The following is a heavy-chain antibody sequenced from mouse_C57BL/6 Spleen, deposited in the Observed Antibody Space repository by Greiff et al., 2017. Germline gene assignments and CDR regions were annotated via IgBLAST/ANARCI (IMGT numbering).Heavy chain of an antibody. Sequence: EVQLQQSGPELVKPGASVKIPCKASGYTFTDYNMDWVKQSHGKSLEWIGDINPNNGGTIYNQKFKGKATLTVDKSSSTAYMELRSLTSEDTAVYYCARRLDGYYVFEDWGKGTTRTVSS. J-gene: IGHJ2*01. CDR3: ARRLDGYYVFED. D-gene: IGHD2-3*01. CDR1: GYTFTDYN. CDR2: INPNNGGT. V-gene: IGHV1-18*01.